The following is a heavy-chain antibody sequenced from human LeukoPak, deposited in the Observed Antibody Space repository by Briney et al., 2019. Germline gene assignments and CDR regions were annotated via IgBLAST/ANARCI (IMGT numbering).Heavy chain of an antibody. J-gene: IGHJ6*02. CDR3: ARPSNSGGDYRLGGYYYGMDV. CDR2: IYHSGST. D-gene: IGHD4-17*01. CDR1: GGSISSSNW. V-gene: IGHV4-4*02. Sequence: SETLSLTCAVSGGSISSSNWWSWVRPPPGKGLEWIGEIYHSGSTNYNPSLKSRVTISVDKSKNQFSLKLSSVTAADTAVYYCARPSNSGGDYRLGGYYYGMDVWGQGTTVTVSS.